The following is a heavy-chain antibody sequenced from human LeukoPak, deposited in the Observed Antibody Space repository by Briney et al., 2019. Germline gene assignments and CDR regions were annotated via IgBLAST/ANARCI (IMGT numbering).Heavy chain of an antibody. Sequence: GGTLRLSCAASGFTFDDYAMHWVRQAPGKGLEWVSGISWNSGSIGYADSVKGRFTISRDNAKNSLYLQMNSLRAEDTALYYCAKDMAATMIVVVPDYWGQGTLVTVSS. CDR3: AKDMAATMIVVVPDY. V-gene: IGHV3-9*01. J-gene: IGHJ4*02. D-gene: IGHD3-22*01. CDR2: ISWNSGSI. CDR1: GFTFDDYA.